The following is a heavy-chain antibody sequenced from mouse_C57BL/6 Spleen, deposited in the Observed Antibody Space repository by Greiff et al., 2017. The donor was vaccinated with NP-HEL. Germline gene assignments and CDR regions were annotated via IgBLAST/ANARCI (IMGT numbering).Heavy chain of an antibody. CDR2: IHPNSGST. CDR3: ASHYYGSSYYYWYFDV. CDR1: GYTFTSYW. J-gene: IGHJ1*03. V-gene: IGHV1-64*01. D-gene: IGHD1-1*01. Sequence: QVQLQQPGAELVKPGASVKLFCKASGYTFTSYWMHWVKQRPGQGLEWIGMIHPNSGSTNYNEKFKSKATLTVDKSSSTAYMQLSSLTSEDSAVYYCASHYYGSSYYYWYFDVWGTGTTVTVSS.